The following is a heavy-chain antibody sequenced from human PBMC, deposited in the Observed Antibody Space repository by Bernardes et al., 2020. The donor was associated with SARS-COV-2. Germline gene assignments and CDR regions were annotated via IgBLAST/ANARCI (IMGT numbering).Heavy chain of an antibody. V-gene: IGHV3-33*01. Sequence: GGSLRLSCAASGFTFSSYGMHWVRQAPGKGLEWVAVIWYDGSNKYYVDSVEGRFTISRDNAKNSVYLQMNSLSAEDTAVYYCARPLYYYDTSGWDYWGQGTLVTVSS. D-gene: IGHD3-22*01. J-gene: IGHJ4*02. CDR2: IWYDGSNK. CDR1: GFTFSSYG. CDR3: ARPLYYYDTSGWDY.